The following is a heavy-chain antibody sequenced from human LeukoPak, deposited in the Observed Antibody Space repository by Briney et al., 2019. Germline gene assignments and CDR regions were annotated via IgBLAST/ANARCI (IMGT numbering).Heavy chain of an antibody. D-gene: IGHD1-26*01. V-gene: IGHV3-21*01. CDR2: ISSSSSYI. J-gene: IGHJ3*02. CDR1: GFTFSTYN. Sequence: PGGSVRLSCAASGFTFSTYNMNWVRQAPGKGLEWVSSISSSSSYIYYADSVKGRFTISRDNAKNSLYLRMNSLRAEDTAVYYCARPVAGATISRGAFDIWGQGTMVTVSS. CDR3: ARPVAGATISRGAFDI.